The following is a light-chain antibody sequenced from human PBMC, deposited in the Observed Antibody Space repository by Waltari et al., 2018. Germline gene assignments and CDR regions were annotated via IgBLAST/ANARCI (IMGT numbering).Light chain of an antibody. CDR3: QSPDSSGPYRV. CDR2: KDT. CDR1: ALPKQY. Sequence: SYELTQPPSVSVSPGQTARITCSGDALPKQYAYWYQQKPGQAPVLVIYKDTERPSGIPERFSGSSSGTTVTLTISGVQAEDEADYYCQSPDSSGPYRVSGGGTRLTVL. V-gene: IGLV3-25*03. J-gene: IGLJ3*02.